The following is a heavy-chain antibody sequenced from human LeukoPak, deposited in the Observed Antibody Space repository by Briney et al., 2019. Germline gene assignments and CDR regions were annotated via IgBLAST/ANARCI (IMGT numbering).Heavy chain of an antibody. CDR2: IYHSGST. Sequence: PTETLSLACAVSGYSISSSYYWGWIRQPPGKGLEWIGSIYHSGSTYYNPSLKSRVTISADTSKNQFSLKLSSVTAADTAVYYCARLVLDYYYYMDVWGKGTTVTVSS. CDR1: GYSISSSYY. V-gene: IGHV4-38-2*01. J-gene: IGHJ6*03. CDR3: ARLVLDYYYYMDV.